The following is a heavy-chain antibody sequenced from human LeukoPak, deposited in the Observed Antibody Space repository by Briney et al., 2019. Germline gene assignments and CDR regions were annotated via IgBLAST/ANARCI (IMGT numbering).Heavy chain of an antibody. V-gene: IGHV4-4*02. Sequence: SETLSLTCAVSGGSISSSNWWSWVRQPPGKGLEWIGEIYHSGSTNYNPSLKSRVTISVDKSKNQFSLKLSSVTAADTAVYYCAGFYYDSSGYYRWGQGTLVTVSS. D-gene: IGHD3-22*01. CDR2: IYHSGST. CDR3: AGFYYDSSGYYR. CDR1: GGSISSSNW. J-gene: IGHJ4*02.